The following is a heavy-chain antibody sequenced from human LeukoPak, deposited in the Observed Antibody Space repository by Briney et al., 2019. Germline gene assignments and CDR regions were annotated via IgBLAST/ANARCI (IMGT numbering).Heavy chain of an antibody. D-gene: IGHD3-22*01. CDR3: ARAPYSSYGDY. V-gene: IGHV4-30-2*01. CDR1: GGSISSGGYY. Sequence: SETLSLTCNVSGGSISSGGYYWSWIRQPPGKGLEWIGYIYHSGSTYYNPSLKSRVTISVDRSKNQFSLKLSSVTAADTAVYYCARAPYSSYGDYWGQGTLVTVAS. J-gene: IGHJ4*02. CDR2: IYHSGST.